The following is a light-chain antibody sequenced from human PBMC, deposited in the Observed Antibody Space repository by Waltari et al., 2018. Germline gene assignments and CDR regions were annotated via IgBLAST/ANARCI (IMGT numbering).Light chain of an antibody. V-gene: IGKV4-1*01. CDR1: QSVLYSSNNNNY. CDR3: QQYYTSPWT. J-gene: IGKJ1*01. CDR2: WAS. Sequence: DIVMTQSPDSLAVSMGERATINCKSNQSVLYSSNNNNYLAWYQQKPRQPPKLLIYWASTRESGVPDRFSGSGSGTDFTLAISSLQAEDVAVYDCQQYYTSPWTVGQGTKVEI.